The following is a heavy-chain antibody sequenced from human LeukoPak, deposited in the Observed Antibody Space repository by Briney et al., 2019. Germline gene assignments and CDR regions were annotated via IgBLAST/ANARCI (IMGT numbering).Heavy chain of an antibody. D-gene: IGHD6-19*01. J-gene: IGHJ4*02. CDR2: INWNGGST. V-gene: IGHV3-20*04. Sequence: GGSLRLSCAASGFTFDDYGMSWVRQAPGKGLEWVSGINWNGGSTGYADSVKGRFTISRDNAKNSLYLQMNSLRAEDTAVYYCARDGYSSGWFHLDYWGQGTLVTVSS. CDR3: ARDGYSSGWFHLDY. CDR1: GFTFDDYG.